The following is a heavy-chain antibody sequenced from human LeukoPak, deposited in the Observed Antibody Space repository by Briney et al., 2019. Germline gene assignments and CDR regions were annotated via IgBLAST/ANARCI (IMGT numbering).Heavy chain of an antibody. CDR3: ARDVPAVRYFDSGKPIDY. J-gene: IGHJ4*02. CDR2: INSDGSST. CDR1: GFTFSSYW. Sequence: GGSLRLSCAASGFTFSSYWMHWVRQAPGKGLVWVSRINSDGSSTSYADSVKGRFTISRDNAKNTLYLQMNSLRAEDTAVYYCARDVPAVRYFDSGKPIDYWGQGTLVTVSS. V-gene: IGHV3-74*01. D-gene: IGHD3-9*01.